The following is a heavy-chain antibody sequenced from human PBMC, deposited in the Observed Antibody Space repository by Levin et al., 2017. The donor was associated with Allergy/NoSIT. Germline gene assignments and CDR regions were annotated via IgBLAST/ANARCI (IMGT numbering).Heavy chain of an antibody. D-gene: IGHD3-22*01. CDR1: GFALRRYA. Sequence: GGSLRLSCLVSGFALRRYAMHWVRQAPGKGLEWVTIISFDGRNEYYADSVKGRFTISRDTSNNTLFLQMSSLQPDDTAVYFCVRDGAQNFYDSTGYYYPFGLDVWGPGARVTVSS. CDR3: VRDGAQNFYDSTGYYYPFGLDV. V-gene: IGHV3-30*04. J-gene: IGHJ6*02. CDR2: ISFDGRNE.